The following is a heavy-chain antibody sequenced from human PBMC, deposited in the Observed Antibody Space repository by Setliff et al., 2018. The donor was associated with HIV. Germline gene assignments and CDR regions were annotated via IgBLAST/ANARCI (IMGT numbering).Heavy chain of an antibody. J-gene: IGHJ4*02. V-gene: IGHV4-61*05. CDR3: GRQVPVPGVAVTPIDY. D-gene: IGHD3-22*01. CDR2: IYYSGSS. Sequence: PSETLSLTCTVSGGSISSSSYYWSWIRQPPGKGLEWIGYIYYSGSSNYNPSLKSRVTISGDTSKRQFSLTLRSVTAADTAVYYCGRQVPVPGVAVTPIDYWGQGTLVTVSS. CDR1: GGSISSSSYY.